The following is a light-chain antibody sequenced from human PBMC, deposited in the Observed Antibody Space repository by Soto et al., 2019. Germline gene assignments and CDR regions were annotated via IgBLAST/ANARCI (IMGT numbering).Light chain of an antibody. Sequence: QSVLTQPASVSGSPGQSITISCTGTSSDIGHYDYVSWYQQHPGKAPKLLIYTDNQRPSGVPDRFSGSRSGTSASLAISGLQSEDEADYYCAAWDDILSGAVFGGGTKVTVL. CDR2: TDN. CDR1: SSDIGHYDY. V-gene: IGLV2-14*03. CDR3: AAWDDILSGAV. J-gene: IGLJ3*02.